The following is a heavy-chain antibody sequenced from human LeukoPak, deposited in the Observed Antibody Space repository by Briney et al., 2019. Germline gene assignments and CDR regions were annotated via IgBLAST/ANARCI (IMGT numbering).Heavy chain of an antibody. J-gene: IGHJ4*02. CDR3: AKATGYLL. Sequence: GGSLRLSCAASGFTFSSCAMSWVRQAPGKGLEWVSTISNSDGSTYYADSVKGRFTISRDNSENTLYLQMNSLRAEDTAVYYCAKATGYLLWGQGTLVTVSS. CDR1: GFTFSSCA. CDR2: ISNSDGST. V-gene: IGHV3-23*01. D-gene: IGHD1-14*01.